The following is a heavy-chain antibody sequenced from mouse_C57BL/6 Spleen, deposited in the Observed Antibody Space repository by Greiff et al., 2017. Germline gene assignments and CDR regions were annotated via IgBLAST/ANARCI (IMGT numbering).Heavy chain of an antibody. Sequence: QVQLKESGAELVRPGASVKLSCKASGYTFTDYYINWVKQRPGQGLEWIGRIYPGSGNTYYNEKFKGKATLTAEKSSSTAYMQLSSLTSEDSDVYFCARDTTVVPYYLDYWGQGTTLTVSS. V-gene: IGHV1-76*01. CDR2: IYPGSGNT. CDR1: GYTFTDYY. CDR3: ARDTTVVPYYLDY. D-gene: IGHD1-1*01. J-gene: IGHJ2*01.